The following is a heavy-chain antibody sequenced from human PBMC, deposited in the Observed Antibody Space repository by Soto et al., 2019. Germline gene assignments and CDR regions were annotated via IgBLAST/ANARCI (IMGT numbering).Heavy chain of an antibody. CDR1: GFTFSSYW. Sequence: GGSLRLSCAASGFTFSSYWMTWVRQAPGKGLEWVGRIKSKTDGGTTDYAAPVKGRFTISRDDSKNTQYLQMNSLKTEDKAVNYCTTELNGNGEDNAFDIWGKGKMVTVSS. CDR2: IKSKTDGGTT. CDR3: TTELNGNGEDNAFDI. J-gene: IGHJ3*02. V-gene: IGHV3-15*01. D-gene: IGHD3-10*01.